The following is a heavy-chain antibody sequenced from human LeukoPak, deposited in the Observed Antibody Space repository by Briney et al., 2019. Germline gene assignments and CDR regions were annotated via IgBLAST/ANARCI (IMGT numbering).Heavy chain of an antibody. J-gene: IGHJ4*02. V-gene: IGHV3-21*01. CDR2: ISSSSSYI. CDR3: ARSRLKSPFDY. Sequence: PGGSRRLSVEASGFTFRSFRMTWVRQAPGRGLGWVSSISSSSSYIYYADSVKGRFTISRDNAKNSLYLQMNSLRAEDTAVYYCARSRLKSPFDYWGQGTLVTVSS. CDR1: GFTFRSFR. D-gene: IGHD2-8*01.